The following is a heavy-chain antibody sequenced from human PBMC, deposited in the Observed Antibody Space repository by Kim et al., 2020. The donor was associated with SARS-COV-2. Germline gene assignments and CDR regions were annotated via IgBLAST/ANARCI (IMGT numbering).Heavy chain of an antibody. D-gene: IGHD6-6*01. CDR3: ARGGVAARLLYGIDV. V-gene: IGHV4-39*01. Sequence: TPSLKSRVPMSVDTSKTQFSLKLSSVTAADTAVYYWARGGVAARLLYGIDVWGQGTTVTVSS. J-gene: IGHJ6*02.